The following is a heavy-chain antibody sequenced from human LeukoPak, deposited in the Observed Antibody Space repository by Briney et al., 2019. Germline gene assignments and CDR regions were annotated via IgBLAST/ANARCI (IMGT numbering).Heavy chain of an antibody. CDR2: IYSGGST. J-gene: IGHJ3*02. CDR3: ARDEPRGYSYRPYAFDI. CDR1: GFTVSSNY. Sequence: GGSLRLSCAASGFTVSSNYMSWVRQAPGKGLEWVSVIYSGGSTYYADSVKGRFTISRDNSKNTLYLQMNSLRAEDTAVYYCARDEPRGYSYRPYAFDIWGQGTMVTVSS. D-gene: IGHD5-18*01. V-gene: IGHV3-66*01.